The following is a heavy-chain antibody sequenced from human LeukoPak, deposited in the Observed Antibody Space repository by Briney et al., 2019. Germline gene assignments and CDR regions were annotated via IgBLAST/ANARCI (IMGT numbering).Heavy chain of an antibody. V-gene: IGHV4-59*12. J-gene: IGHJ5*02. D-gene: IGHD2-15*01. CDR1: GGSISSYY. CDR2: IYYSGST. CDR3: ARAYCSGDSCYHSRGWFDP. Sequence: PSETLSLTCTVSGGSISSYYWSWIRQPPGRGLEWIGNIYYSGSTYYNPSLKSRVTISVDTSKNQFSLKLSSVTAADTAVYYCARAYCSGDSCYHSRGWFDPWGQGTLVTVSS.